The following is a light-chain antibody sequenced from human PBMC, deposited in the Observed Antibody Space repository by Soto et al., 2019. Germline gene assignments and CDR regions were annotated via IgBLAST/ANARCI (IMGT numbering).Light chain of an antibody. J-gene: IGLJ1*01. CDR2: DVS. CDR3: PSYTSDRIYV. CDR1: STDVGRYNY. Sequence: QSVLTQPASVSGSPGQSITISCTGTSTDVGRYNYVSWYQQHPGKAPKLMVYDVSNRPSWVSNRFSGSKSGITASLTISGLQAEDEADYYCPSYTSDRIYVFGTGTKVTVL. V-gene: IGLV2-14*01.